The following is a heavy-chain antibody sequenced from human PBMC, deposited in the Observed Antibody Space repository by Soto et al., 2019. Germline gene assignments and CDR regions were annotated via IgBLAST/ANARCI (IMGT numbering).Heavy chain of an antibody. CDR2: IYYSGST. CDR3: ARESMVTPNWFDP. D-gene: IGHD5-18*01. Sequence: SETLSLTCTVSGGSISSGDYYWSWIRQPPGKGLEWIGYIYYSGSTYYNPSLKSRVTISVDTYKNQFSLKLSSVTAADTAVYYCARESMVTPNWFDPWGQGTLVTVSS. V-gene: IGHV4-30-4*01. J-gene: IGHJ5*02. CDR1: GGSISSGDYY.